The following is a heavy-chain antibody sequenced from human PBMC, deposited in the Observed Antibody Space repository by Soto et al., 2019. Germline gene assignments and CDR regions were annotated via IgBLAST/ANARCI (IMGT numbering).Heavy chain of an antibody. CDR3: ASQWGAAHGISWF. D-gene: IGHD2-15*01. CDR1: GFTFSSYA. CDR2: ISGSGGST. Sequence: GGSLRLSCAASGFTFSSYAMSWVRQAPGKGLEWVSAISGSGGSTYYADSVKGRFTISRDNSKNTLYLQMNSLRAEDTAVYYCASQWGAAHGISWFWGQGTLVTVSS. J-gene: IGHJ4*02. V-gene: IGHV3-23*01.